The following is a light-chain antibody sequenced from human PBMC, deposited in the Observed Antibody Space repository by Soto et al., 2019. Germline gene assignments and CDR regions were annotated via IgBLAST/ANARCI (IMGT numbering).Light chain of an antibody. CDR1: QNIGKY. J-gene: IGKJ3*01. CDR3: QQSYNAPLT. Sequence: IQMTQSPSSLSASVGDRVTITCRASQNIGKYLNWYQHRPGKAPKLLVYAASSLQSGVPSRFNGSESGTDFSLTITRPQPEDSATYYCQQSYNAPLTFGPGTKVDI. V-gene: IGKV1-39*01. CDR2: AAS.